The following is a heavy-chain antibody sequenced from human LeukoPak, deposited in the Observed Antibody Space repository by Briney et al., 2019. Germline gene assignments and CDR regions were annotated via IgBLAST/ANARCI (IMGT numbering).Heavy chain of an antibody. J-gene: IGHJ5*02. D-gene: IGHD6-6*01. Sequence: SETLSLTCTVSGGSISSSSYHWGWIRQPPGKGLEWIGSIYYSGSTYYNPSLKSRVTISVDTSKNQFSLKLSSVTAADTAVYYCARGGGRIAARNWFDPWGQGTLVTVSS. CDR1: GGSISSSSYH. CDR3: ARGGGRIAARNWFDP. CDR2: IYYSGST. V-gene: IGHV4-39*01.